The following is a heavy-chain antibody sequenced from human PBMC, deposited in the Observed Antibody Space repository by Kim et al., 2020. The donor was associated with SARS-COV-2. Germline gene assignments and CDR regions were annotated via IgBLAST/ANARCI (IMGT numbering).Heavy chain of an antibody. V-gene: IGHV4-31*03. D-gene: IGHD3-22*01. CDR2: YFYGGST. J-gene: IGHJ4*02. Sequence: SETLSLTCNVSDASISSGAYYWNWIRHHPGKGLEWIGYYFYGGSTYYNLALNSRASISVDTSNNQFSLDLSSVTAADTAVYYCARAVPYVDSDSGYYYPYYFDSWGQGALVTVSS. CDR3: ARAVPYVDSDSGYYYPYYFDS. CDR1: DASISSGAYY.